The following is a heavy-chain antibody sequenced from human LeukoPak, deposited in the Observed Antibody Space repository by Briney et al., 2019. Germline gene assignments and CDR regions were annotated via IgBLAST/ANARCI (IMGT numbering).Heavy chain of an antibody. Sequence: GGSLRLSCAASGFTFSSYAVSWVRQAPGKGLEWVSAISGSGGSTYYADSVKGRFTISRDNSKNTLYLQMNSLRAEDTAVYYCAKDKVYSGYSSSWAYYFDYWGQGTLVTVSS. CDR3: AKDKVYSGYSSSWAYYFDY. CDR1: GFTFSSYA. J-gene: IGHJ4*02. V-gene: IGHV3-23*01. D-gene: IGHD6-13*01. CDR2: ISGSGGST.